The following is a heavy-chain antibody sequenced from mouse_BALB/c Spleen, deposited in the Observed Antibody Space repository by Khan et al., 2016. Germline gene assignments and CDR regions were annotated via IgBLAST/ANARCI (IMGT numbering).Heavy chain of an antibody. CDR2: KSYDGSN. J-gene: IGHJ2*01. D-gene: IGHD2-1*01. CDR1: GYSITSGYY. V-gene: IGHV3-6*02. Sequence: EVQLQESGPGLVKPSQSLSLTCSVTGYSITSGYYWNWIRQFPGNKLEWMGYKSYDGSNDYSPSLKNRISITRDTSKNKSFLKLNSVTTEDTATYYCARGGGNYASYWGQGTTLTVSS. CDR3: ARGGGNYASY.